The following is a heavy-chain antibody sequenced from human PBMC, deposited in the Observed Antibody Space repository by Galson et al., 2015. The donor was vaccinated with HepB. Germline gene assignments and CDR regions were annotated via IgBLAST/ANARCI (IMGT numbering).Heavy chain of an antibody. CDR3: ASRSGNSWGFDY. J-gene: IGHJ4*02. D-gene: IGHD6-13*01. Sequence: SLRLSCAASGFTFSSYWMHWVRQAPGEGLVWVSRIKSDGSITTYADSVKGRFTISRDNAKNTLYLQMNSLRVEDSAVYYCASRSGNSWGFDYWGQGTLVTVSS. CDR2: IKSDGSIT. V-gene: IGHV3-74*01. CDR1: GFTFSSYW.